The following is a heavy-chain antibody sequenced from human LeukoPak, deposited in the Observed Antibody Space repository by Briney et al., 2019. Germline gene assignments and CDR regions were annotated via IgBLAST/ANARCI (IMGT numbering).Heavy chain of an antibody. CDR1: GFTFTNYA. Sequence: GGSLRLSCAASGFTFTNYAMSWVRQTPGKGLEWVAATVGSRPDTYHADSVKGRFTVSRDNSRNTLYLQMNSLRAEDTAVYYCARGHGVVAASDDAFDIWGQGTMVTVSS. V-gene: IGHV3-23*01. J-gene: IGHJ3*02. CDR2: TVGSRPDT. CDR3: ARGHGVVAASDDAFDI. D-gene: IGHD2-2*01.